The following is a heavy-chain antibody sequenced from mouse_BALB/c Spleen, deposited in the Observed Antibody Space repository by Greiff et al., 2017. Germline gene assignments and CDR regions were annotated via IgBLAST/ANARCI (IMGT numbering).Heavy chain of an antibody. CDR2: ISSNGGRT. J-gene: IGHJ2*01. CDR3: ARGDYGSSTFDY. V-gene: IGHV5-6-3*01. D-gene: IGHD1-1*01. Sequence: DVQLQESGGDLVRPGGSLKLSCAASGFTFSNYGMCWVRQTPDKRLELVATISSNGGRTYHPDSVKGRFTISRDNAKNTLYLQMSSLKSEDTAMYYCARGDYGSSTFDYWGQGTTLTVSS. CDR1: GFTFSNYG.